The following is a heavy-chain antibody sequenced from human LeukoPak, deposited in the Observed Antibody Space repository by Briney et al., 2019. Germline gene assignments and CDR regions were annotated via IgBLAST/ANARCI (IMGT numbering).Heavy chain of an antibody. CDR3: AREVTMVRGVTPLN. D-gene: IGHD3-10*01. Sequence: ASVKVSCKASGGTFSSYAISWVRQAPGQGLEWMGGIIPIFGTANYAQKFQGRVTITADESTSTAYMELSSLRSEDTAVYYRAREVTMVRGVTPLNWGQGTLVTVSS. CDR1: GGTFSSYA. V-gene: IGHV1-69*13. J-gene: IGHJ4*02. CDR2: IIPIFGTA.